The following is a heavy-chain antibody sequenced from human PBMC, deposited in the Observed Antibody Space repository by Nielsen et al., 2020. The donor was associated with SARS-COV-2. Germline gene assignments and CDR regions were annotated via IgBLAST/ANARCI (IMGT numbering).Heavy chain of an antibody. D-gene: IGHD4-23*01. J-gene: IGHJ6*03. Sequence: GESLKISCAASGFTFSNYAMSWVRQAPGKGLEWVAVISYDGSNKHYADSVKGRFTISRDNSKNTLYLQMNSLRAEDTAVYYCASTVVQDMDVWGKGTTVTISS. CDR2: ISYDGSNK. CDR1: GFTFSNYA. CDR3: ASTVVQDMDV. V-gene: IGHV3-30*03.